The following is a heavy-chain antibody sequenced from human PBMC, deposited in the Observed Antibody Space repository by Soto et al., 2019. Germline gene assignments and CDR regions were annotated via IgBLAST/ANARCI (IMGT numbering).Heavy chain of an antibody. J-gene: IGHJ4*02. D-gene: IGHD3-9*01. V-gene: IGHV4-39*01. Sequence: QLQLRESGPGLLKPSETLSLTCAVSGGAISGRSNYWGWIRQPPGKGLEYIGSIYSGGSTYYNPSLKNRVTLSVDATQNQFSLRLTAVPAADTAVYYCARRHSATWLFDYWGLGTLVTVSS. CDR1: GGAISGRSNY. CDR2: IYSGGST. CDR3: ARRHSATWLFDY.